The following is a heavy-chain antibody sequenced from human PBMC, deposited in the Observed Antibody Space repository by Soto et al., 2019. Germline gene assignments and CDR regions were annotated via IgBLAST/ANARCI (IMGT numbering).Heavy chain of an antibody. CDR1: GFTFGNYW. CDR3: ARSEYSSSSGELIDY. Sequence: GGSLRLSCAASGFTFGNYWMHWVRQAPGKGLEWVSRMNSDGSTTNYADSVKGRFTVSRDNARNTLHLQMNSLRAEDTAVYYCARSEYSSSSGELIDYWGQGTLVTVSS. J-gene: IGHJ4*02. D-gene: IGHD6-6*01. V-gene: IGHV3-74*01. CDR2: MNSDGSTT.